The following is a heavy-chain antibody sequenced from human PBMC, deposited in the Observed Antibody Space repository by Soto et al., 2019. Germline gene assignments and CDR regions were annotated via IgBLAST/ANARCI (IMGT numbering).Heavy chain of an antibody. V-gene: IGHV3-74*01. Sequence: EVQLVESGGGLVQPGGSLRLSCAASGFTFSSYWMHWVRQAPGKGLVWVSRINSDGSSTSYADSVKGRFTISRDNAKNRLYLQMNSLRAEDTAVYYCARGGKYSSSWSFSYYYGMDVWGQGTTVTVSS. CDR1: GFTFSSYW. D-gene: IGHD6-13*01. J-gene: IGHJ6*02. CDR3: ARGGKYSSSWSFSYYYGMDV. CDR2: INSDGSST.